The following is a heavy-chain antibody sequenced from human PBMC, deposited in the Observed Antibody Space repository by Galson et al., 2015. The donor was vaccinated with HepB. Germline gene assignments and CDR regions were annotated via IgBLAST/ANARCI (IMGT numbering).Heavy chain of an antibody. Sequence: QSGAEVKKPGRSLKISCKGSGYNFSSYWIAWVRQMPEIGLEWMGITNPGDSDTRYNPSFQGQVTISADKSISTAYLQWNSLKASDTAMYSCATLRVVPAAIMRTYYYGMEVWGQGTMVTVAS. J-gene: IGHJ6*02. D-gene: IGHD2-2*01. CDR2: TNPGDSDT. CDR3: ATLRVVPAAIMRTYYYGMEV. CDR1: GYNFSSYW. V-gene: IGHV5-51*01.